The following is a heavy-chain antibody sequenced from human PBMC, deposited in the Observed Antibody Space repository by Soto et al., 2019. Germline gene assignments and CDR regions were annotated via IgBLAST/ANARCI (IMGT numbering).Heavy chain of an antibody. CDR1: GGSFSGYY. D-gene: IGHD7-27*01. Sequence: SETLSLTCAVYGGSFSGYYWSWIRQPPGKGLEWIGEINHSGSTNYNPSLKSRVTISVDTSKNQFSLKLSSVTAADTAVYYCARGELGIRAFDIWGQGTMVTVSS. J-gene: IGHJ3*02. CDR2: INHSGST. V-gene: IGHV4-34*01. CDR3: ARGELGIRAFDI.